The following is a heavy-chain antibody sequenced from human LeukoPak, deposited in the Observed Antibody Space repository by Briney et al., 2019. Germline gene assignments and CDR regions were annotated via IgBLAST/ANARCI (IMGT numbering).Heavy chain of an antibody. J-gene: IGHJ4*02. Sequence: GGSLRLSCTGSGLTFSGSWMHWVRQAPGKGLVWVSRIDGDGRTTNYADSVKGRFTISRDNAKDMLYLQMNSLRAEDTAAYYCARGKDNSFDHWGQGTLVTVSS. V-gene: IGHV3-74*01. CDR3: ARGKDNSFDH. CDR1: GLTFSGSW. D-gene: IGHD4-11*01. CDR2: IDGDGRTT.